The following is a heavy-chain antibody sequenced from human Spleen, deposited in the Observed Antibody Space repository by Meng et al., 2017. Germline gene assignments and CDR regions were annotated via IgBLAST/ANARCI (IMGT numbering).Heavy chain of an antibody. CDR3: ARGTGYFGDSLND. CDR1: GGSINSGGYY. Sequence: SETLSLTCTVSGGSINSGGYYWNWIRQHPGKGREWIGYIYYTGSPYYNPSLKTRVTMSVDTSKTQFSLNLTSVTAADTAVYYCARGTGYFGDSLNDWGQGTLVTVSS. CDR2: IYYTGSP. V-gene: IGHV4-31*03. J-gene: IGHJ4*02. D-gene: IGHD3-10*01.